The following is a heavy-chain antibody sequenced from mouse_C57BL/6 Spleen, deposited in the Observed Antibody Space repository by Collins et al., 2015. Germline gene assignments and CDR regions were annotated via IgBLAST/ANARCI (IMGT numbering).Heavy chain of an antibody. D-gene: IGHD1-1*01. CDR3: AGAYYGSSGGYY. CDR1: GYTFTSYW. V-gene: IGHV1-55*01. Sequence: QVQLQQPGAELVKPGASVKMSCKASGYTFTSYWITWVKQRPGQGLEWIGDIYPGSGSTNYNEKFKSKATLTVDTSSSTAYMQLSSLTSEDSAVYYCAGAYYGSSGGYYWGQGTTLTVSS. J-gene: IGHJ2*01. CDR2: IYPGSGST.